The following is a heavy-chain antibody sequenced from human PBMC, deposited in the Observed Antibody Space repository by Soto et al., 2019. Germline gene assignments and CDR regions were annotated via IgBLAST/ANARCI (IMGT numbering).Heavy chain of an antibody. CDR1: GGSISSGGYY. D-gene: IGHD6-13*01. V-gene: IGHV4-31*03. CDR2: IYYSGST. CDR3: ARAAQKTTIFFDY. J-gene: IGHJ4*02. Sequence: ASETLSLTCTVSGGSISSGGYYWNWIRQHPGKGLGWIGYIYYSGSTYYNPSLKSRVTISVDTAKNQFSLKLSSVTAADTAVYYCARAAQKTTIFFDYWGQGTLVTVSS.